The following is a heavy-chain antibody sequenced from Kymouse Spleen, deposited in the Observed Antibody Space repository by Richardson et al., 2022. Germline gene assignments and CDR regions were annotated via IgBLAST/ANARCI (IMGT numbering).Heavy chain of an antibody. D-gene: IGHD7-27*02. J-gene: IGHJ5*02. V-gene: IGHV4-34*01. CDR3: ARERKLGNWFDP. CDR1: GGSFSGYY. Sequence: QVQLQQWGAGLLKPSETLSLTCAVYGGSFSGYYWSWIRQPPGKGLEWIGEINHSGSTNYNPSLKSRVTISVDTSKNQFSLKLSSVTAADTAVYYCARERKLGNWFDPWGQGTLVTVSS. CDR2: INHSGST.